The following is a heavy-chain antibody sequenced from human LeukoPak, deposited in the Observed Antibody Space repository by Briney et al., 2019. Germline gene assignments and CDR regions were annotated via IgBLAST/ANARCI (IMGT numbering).Heavy chain of an antibody. V-gene: IGHV3-53*01. Sequence: GGSLRLSCAASALTVTNTYMSWVRQAPGMGLEWVSVIYIGGSTSYADSVKGRFTISRDSSENTVYLQMTSLRVEDTAVYYCARCKIGSHFDYWGQGTLVTVSS. J-gene: IGHJ4*02. CDR1: ALTVTNTY. CDR2: IYIGGST. CDR3: ARCKIGSHFDY. D-gene: IGHD1-26*01.